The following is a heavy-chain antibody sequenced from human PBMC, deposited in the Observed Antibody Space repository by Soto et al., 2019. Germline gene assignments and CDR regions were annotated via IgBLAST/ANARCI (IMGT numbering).Heavy chain of an antibody. CDR3: ARGRRGYSGLLDY. Sequence: TSETLSLTCAVYGGSFSGYYWSWIRQPPGKGLEWIGEINHSGSTNYNPSLKSRVTISVDTSKNQFSLKLSSVTAADTAVYYCARGRRGYSGLLDYWGQGTLVTVSS. V-gene: IGHV4-34*01. J-gene: IGHJ4*02. D-gene: IGHD5-12*01. CDR1: GGSFSGYY. CDR2: INHSGST.